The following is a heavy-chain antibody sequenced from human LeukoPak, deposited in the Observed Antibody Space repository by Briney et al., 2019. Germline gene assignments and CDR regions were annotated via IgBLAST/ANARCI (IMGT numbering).Heavy chain of an antibody. V-gene: IGHV3-30*02. Sequence: QSGGSLRLSCAASGFTFSSYGMHWVRQAPGKGLEWVAFIRYDGSNKYYADSVKGRFTISRDNSKNTLYLQMNSLRAEDTAVYYCAKEVLEWLSTLDYWGQGTLVTVSS. D-gene: IGHD3-3*01. CDR2: IRYDGSNK. CDR1: GFTFSSYG. J-gene: IGHJ4*02. CDR3: AKEVLEWLSTLDY.